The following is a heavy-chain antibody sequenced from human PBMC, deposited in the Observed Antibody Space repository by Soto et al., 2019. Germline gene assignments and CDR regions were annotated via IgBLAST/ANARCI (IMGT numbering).Heavy chain of an antibody. J-gene: IGHJ3*02. CDR2: IYYSGSTKST. Sequence: SETLSLTCTVSGGSISSYYWSWIRQPPGKGLEWIGYIYYSGSTKSTNYNPSLKSRVTISVDTSKNQFSLKLSSVTAADTAVYYCARDEYSGYRGGIWGQGTMVTVSS. CDR3: ARDEYSGYRGGI. V-gene: IGHV4-59*01. CDR1: GGSISSYY. D-gene: IGHD5-12*01.